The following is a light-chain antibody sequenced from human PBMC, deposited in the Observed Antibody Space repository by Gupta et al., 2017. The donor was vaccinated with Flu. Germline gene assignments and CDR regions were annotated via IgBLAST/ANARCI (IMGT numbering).Light chain of an antibody. CDR2: GAS. CDR1: QSAGST. V-gene: IGKV3-15*01. J-gene: IGKJ1*01. Sequence: PATLSVSPGERATLSCRASQSAGSTLAWYQHKPGQAPRLLIYGASTRATGIPARFSGSGSGTEFTLTISSLQSEDFAIYYCQQYYNWPRTFGQGTKVEIK. CDR3: QQYYNWPRT.